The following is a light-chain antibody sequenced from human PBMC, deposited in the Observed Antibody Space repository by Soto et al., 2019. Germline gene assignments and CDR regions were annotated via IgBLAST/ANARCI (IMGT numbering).Light chain of an antibody. CDR1: SSNIGTNT. J-gene: IGLJ2*01. Sequence: QSVLTQPPSASGTPGQRVTLSCSGSSSNIGTNTVNWYQQLPGTAPKLLIFGNNQRPSGVPDRVSASKSGTSASLAISGLQAEDEADYHCAAWDDSLSAVVFGGGTKLTVL. V-gene: IGLV1-44*01. CDR3: AAWDDSLSAVV. CDR2: GNN.